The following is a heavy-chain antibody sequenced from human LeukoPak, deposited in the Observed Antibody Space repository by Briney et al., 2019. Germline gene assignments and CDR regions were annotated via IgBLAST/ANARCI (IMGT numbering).Heavy chain of an antibody. CDR3: ASQSGEVAARYDAFDI. J-gene: IGHJ3*02. CDR2: MNPNSGNT. D-gene: IGHD6-6*01. Sequence: GASVTVSFKASGYTFTSYDINWVRQATGQGVEWMGWMNPNSGNTGYAQKFQGRVTITRNTSISTAYMELSSLRSEDTAVYYCASQSGEVAARYDAFDIWGQGTMVTVSS. V-gene: IGHV1-8*03. CDR1: GYTFTSYD.